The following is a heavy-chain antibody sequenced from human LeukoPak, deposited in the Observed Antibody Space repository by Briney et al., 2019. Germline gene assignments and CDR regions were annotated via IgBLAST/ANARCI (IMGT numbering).Heavy chain of an antibody. CDR1: GGSISSSSYY. Sequence: PSETLSLTCTVSGGSISSSSYYWGWIRQPPGKGLEWIGSIYYSGSTYYNPSLKSRVTISVDTSKNQFSLKLSSVTAADTAVYYCAVPFGDYDILTGYYMGYFDYWGQGTLVTVSS. V-gene: IGHV4-39*01. CDR3: AVPFGDYDILTGYYMGYFDY. CDR2: IYYSGST. J-gene: IGHJ4*02. D-gene: IGHD3-9*01.